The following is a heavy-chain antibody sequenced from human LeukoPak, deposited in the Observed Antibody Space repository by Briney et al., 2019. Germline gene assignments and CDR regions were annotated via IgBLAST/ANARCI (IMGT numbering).Heavy chain of an antibody. D-gene: IGHD6-19*01. CDR2: IYDSGGT. V-gene: IGHV4-59*08. J-gene: IGHJ4*02. CDR3: ARQYTSAWAPFDY. Sequence: AETLSLSCTVSGGSISSYCWSWIRQPPGKGLEWIGHIYDSGGTNYNPSLKSRVTISVDTSKNEFYVKLSSVTAADTAVYFCARQYTSAWAPFDYGGQGALVTVSS. CDR1: GGSISSYC.